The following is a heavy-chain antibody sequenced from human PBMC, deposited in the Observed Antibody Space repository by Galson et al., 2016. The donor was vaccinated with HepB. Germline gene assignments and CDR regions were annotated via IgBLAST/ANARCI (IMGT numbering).Heavy chain of an antibody. V-gene: IGHV1-8*01. CDR3: ARFMEWSDY. CDR2: MNPNSANT. CDR1: GYTFSSYD. Sequence: SVKVSCKASGYTFSSYDISRVRQAPGQGLEWMGWMNPNSANTGYVEKFQGRVTMTWNTSISTAYLELRGLRSEDTAVYYCARFMEWSDYWGQGTLVIVSS. J-gene: IGHJ4*02. D-gene: IGHD3-3*01.